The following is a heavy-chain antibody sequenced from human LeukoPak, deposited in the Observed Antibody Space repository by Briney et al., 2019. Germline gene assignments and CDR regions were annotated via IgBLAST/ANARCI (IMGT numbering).Heavy chain of an antibody. CDR1: GYTFTSYG. CDR3: AYVDTAMVYFDY. Sequence: ASVKVSCKASGYTFTSYGISWVRQAPGQGLEWMGWISACNGNTNYAQKLQGRVTMTTDTSTSTAYMELRSLRSDDTAVCYCAYVDTAMVYFDYWGQGTLVTVSS. V-gene: IGHV1-18*01. D-gene: IGHD5-18*01. CDR2: ISACNGNT. J-gene: IGHJ4*02.